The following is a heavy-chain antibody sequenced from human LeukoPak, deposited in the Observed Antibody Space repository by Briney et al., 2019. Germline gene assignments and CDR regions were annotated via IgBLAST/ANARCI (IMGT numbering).Heavy chain of an antibody. CDR2: IYYSGST. J-gene: IGHJ6*02. D-gene: IGHD4-23*01. CDR3: ARTQGYGGKLGVLDV. CDR1: GGSISSYY. V-gene: IGHV4-59*01. Sequence: PSETLSLTCTVSGGSISSYYWSWIRQPPGKGLEWIGYIYYSGSTNYNPSLKSRVTISVDTSKNQFSLKLSSVIAADTAVYYCARTQGYGGKLGVLDVWGQGTTVTVSS.